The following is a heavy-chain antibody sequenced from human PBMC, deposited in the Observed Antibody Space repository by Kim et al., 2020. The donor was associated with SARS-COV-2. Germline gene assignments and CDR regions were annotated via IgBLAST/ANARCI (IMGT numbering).Heavy chain of an antibody. J-gene: IGHJ4*02. D-gene: IGHD2-15*01. CDR1: GGSFSGYY. CDR3: ARGRGGPLWGRGYCSGGSCYSFSVLDY. Sequence: SETLSLTCAVYGGSFSGYYWSWIRQPPGKGLEWIGEINHSGSTNYNPSLKSRVTISVDTSKNQFSLKLSSVTAADTAVYYCARGRGGPLWGRGYCSGGSCYSFSVLDYWGQGTLVTVSS. CDR2: INHSGST. V-gene: IGHV4-34*01.